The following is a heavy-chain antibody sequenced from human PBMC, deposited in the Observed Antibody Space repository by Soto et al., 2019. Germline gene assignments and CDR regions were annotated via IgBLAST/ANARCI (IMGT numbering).Heavy chain of an antibody. Sequence: QLQLQESGPGLVKPSETLSLTCTVSGGSISSSSYYWGWIRQPPGKGLEWIGSIYYSGSTYYNPSLKSRVTISVDTSKNQFSLKLSSVTAADTAVYYCARKRRDSGWSLDYWGQGTLVTVSS. CDR3: ARKRRDSGWSLDY. D-gene: IGHD6-19*01. CDR1: GGSISSSSYY. CDR2: IYYSGST. V-gene: IGHV4-39*01. J-gene: IGHJ4*02.